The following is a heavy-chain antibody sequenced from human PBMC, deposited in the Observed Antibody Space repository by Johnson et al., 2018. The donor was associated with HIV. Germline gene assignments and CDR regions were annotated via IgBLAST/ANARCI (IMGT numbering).Heavy chain of an antibody. J-gene: IGHJ3*02. CDR2: IRYDRSNR. CDR3: AKDFRRFFPTPDAFGS. Sequence: QVQLVESGGGVVQPGGSLRLSCAASGFTFSSYGMHWVRQAPGKGLEWVAFIRYDRSNRYYADSGKGRFTVSRDNSKNTLFLHMNSLRGEDTAVYYCAKDFRRFFPTPDAFGSWGQGTMVTVSS. D-gene: IGHD4-23*01. CDR1: GFTFSSYG. V-gene: IGHV3-30*02.